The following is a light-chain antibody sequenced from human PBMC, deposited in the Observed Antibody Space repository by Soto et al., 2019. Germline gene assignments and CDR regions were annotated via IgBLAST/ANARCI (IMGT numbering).Light chain of an antibody. J-gene: IGLJ1*01. CDR3: QYYDTSLSAYV. V-gene: IGLV1-40*01. CDR2: TNN. Sequence: QSALAQPPSVSGAPGQRVTLSCTGSRSKIGADYDVHWYRQLPGTAPKLLIYTNNNRPSGVPDRFSGSKSGSSASLAISGLQAEDEADYYCQYYDTSLSAYVFGTGTKVTVL. CDR1: RSKIGADYD.